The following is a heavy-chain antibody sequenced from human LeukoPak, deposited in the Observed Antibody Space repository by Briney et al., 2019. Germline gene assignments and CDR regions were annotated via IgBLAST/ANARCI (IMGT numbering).Heavy chain of an antibody. CDR1: GGSFSGYY. J-gene: IGHJ4*02. CDR2: IYYSGST. Sequence: SETLSLTCAVYGGSFSGYYWSWIRQPPGKGLEWIGYIYYSGSTYYNPSLKSRVTISVDTSKNQFSLKLSSVTAADTAVYYCARQYYYGSGSYYPFDYWGQGTLVTVSS. CDR3: ARQYYYGSGSYYPFDY. V-gene: IGHV4-30-4*01. D-gene: IGHD3-10*01.